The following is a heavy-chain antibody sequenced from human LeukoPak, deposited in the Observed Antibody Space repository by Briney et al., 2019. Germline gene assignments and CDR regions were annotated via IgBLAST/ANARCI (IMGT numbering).Heavy chain of an antibody. Sequence: SETLSLTCTVSGGSISSGGYYWSWIRQHPGKGLEWIGYIYYSGSTYYNPSLKSRVTISVDTSKNQFSLKLSSVTAADTAVYYCARSDYGDCSHLFDYWGQGTLVTVSS. V-gene: IGHV4-31*03. CDR3: ARSDYGDCSHLFDY. J-gene: IGHJ4*02. CDR2: IYYSGST. D-gene: IGHD4-17*01. CDR1: GGSISSGGYY.